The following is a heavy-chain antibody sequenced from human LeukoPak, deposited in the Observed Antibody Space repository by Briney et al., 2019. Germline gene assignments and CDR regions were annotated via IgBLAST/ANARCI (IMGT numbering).Heavy chain of an antibody. CDR2: INHSGST. V-gene: IGHV4-34*01. CDR1: GGSFSGYY. D-gene: IGHD6-13*01. Sequence: SETLSLTCAVYGGSFSGYYWSWIRQPPGKGLEWIGEINHSGSTNYNLSLKSRVTISVDTSKNQFSLKLSSVTAADTAVYYCARLRLHSIAAAGTRLGGYYYYGMDVWGQGTTVTVSS. J-gene: IGHJ6*02. CDR3: ARLRLHSIAAAGTRLGGYYYYGMDV.